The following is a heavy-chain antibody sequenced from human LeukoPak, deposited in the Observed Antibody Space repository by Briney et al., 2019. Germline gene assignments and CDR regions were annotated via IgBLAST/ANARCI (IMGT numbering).Heavy chain of an antibody. V-gene: IGHV3-11*01. Sequence: GGSLRLSCAASGFTFSDYYMSWNRQAPGKGLEWVSYISNSGGSIYYADSVKGRFTISRDNAKNSLYLQMNTLRADDTAVYYCARASVVTSPFDYWGQGTLVTVST. J-gene: IGHJ4*02. CDR3: ARASVVTSPFDY. CDR1: GFTFSDYY. D-gene: IGHD4-23*01. CDR2: ISNSGGSI.